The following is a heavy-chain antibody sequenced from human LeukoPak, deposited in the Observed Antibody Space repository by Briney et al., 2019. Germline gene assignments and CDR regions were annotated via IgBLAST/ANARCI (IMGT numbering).Heavy chain of an antibody. CDR3: AKDQDSMVRGIIRMNNWFDP. D-gene: IGHD3-10*01. Sequence: GGSLRLSCAASGFTFSSYAMSWVRQAPGKGLEWVSALSGSGDTTYYADSVKGRFTISRDNSKNTLYLQMNSLRAEDTAVYYCAKDQDSMVRGIIRMNNWFDPWGQGTLVTVSS. CDR2: LSGSGDTT. J-gene: IGHJ5*02. CDR1: GFTFSSYA. V-gene: IGHV3-23*01.